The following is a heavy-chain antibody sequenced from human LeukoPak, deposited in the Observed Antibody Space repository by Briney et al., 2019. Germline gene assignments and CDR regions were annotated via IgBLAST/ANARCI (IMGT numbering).Heavy chain of an antibody. CDR3: AKDSGGSCGY. Sequence: GGSLRLSCAASGFTFSSYGMSWVRQAPGKGLEWVAVISYDGSNKYYADSVKGRFTISRDNSKNTLYLQMNSLRAEDTAVYYCAKDSGGSCGYWGQGTLVTVSS. CDR1: GFTFSSYG. D-gene: IGHD2-15*01. CDR2: ISYDGSNK. J-gene: IGHJ4*02. V-gene: IGHV3-30*18.